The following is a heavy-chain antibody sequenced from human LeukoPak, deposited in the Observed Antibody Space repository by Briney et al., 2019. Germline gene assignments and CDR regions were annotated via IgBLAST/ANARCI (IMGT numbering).Heavy chain of an antibody. CDR2: TVWNGGST. CDR1: GFTFDDYG. J-gene: IGHJ3*02. V-gene: IGHV3-20*04. Sequence: GGSLRLSCAASGFTFDDYGMSWVRQGPGKGLEGVSYTVWNGGSTGYADSVQGLFTISKDNAKKALYLQMNSLRAEDTALYYCARGAHDAFDIWGQGTMVTVSS. CDR3: ARGAHDAFDI.